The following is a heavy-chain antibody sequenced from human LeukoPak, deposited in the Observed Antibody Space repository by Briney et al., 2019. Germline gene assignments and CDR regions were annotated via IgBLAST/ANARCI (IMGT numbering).Heavy chain of an antibody. Sequence: GASVKVSCKASGGTFSSYAISWVRQAPGQGLEWMGGIIPIFGTANYAQKFQGRVTITADESTSTAYMELSSLRSEDTAVYYCARGKNYDFWSGYYYFDYWGQGTLVTVSS. CDR2: IIPIFGTA. CDR1: GGTFSSYA. D-gene: IGHD3-3*01. V-gene: IGHV1-69*13. CDR3: ARGKNYDFWSGYYYFDY. J-gene: IGHJ4*02.